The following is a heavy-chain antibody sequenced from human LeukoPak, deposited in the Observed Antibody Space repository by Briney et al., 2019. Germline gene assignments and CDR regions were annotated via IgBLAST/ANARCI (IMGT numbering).Heavy chain of an antibody. CDR2: IYYSGST. V-gene: IGHV4-31*03. D-gene: IGHD3-10*01. Sequence: SQTLSLTCTVSGGSISSGGYYWSWIRQHPGKGLEWIGYIYYSGSTNYNPSLKSRVTMSVDTSKNQFSLKLSSVTAADTAVYYCARGRFGEPIDYWGQGTLVTVSS. CDR1: GGSISSGGYY. J-gene: IGHJ4*02. CDR3: ARGRFGEPIDY.